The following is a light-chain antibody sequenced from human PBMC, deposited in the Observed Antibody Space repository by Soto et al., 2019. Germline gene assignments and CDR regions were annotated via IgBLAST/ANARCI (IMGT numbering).Light chain of an antibody. V-gene: IGLV2-14*01. CDR3: SSYTTSSTVV. Sequence: QSALTQPASVSGSPGQSITISCAGTGGDIGAYNYVSWYQQHPGKAPKLMIYEVIRRPSGISNRFSGSKSGNTASLTISTLLAEVEADYYCSSYTTSSTVVFGGGTKLTVL. CDR2: EVI. CDR1: GGDIGAYNY. J-gene: IGLJ3*02.